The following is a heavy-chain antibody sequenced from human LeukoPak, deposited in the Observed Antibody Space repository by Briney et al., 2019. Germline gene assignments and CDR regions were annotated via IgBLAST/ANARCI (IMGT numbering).Heavy chain of an antibody. CDR1: VGSIISYY. J-gene: IGHJ3*02. CDR2: IFNTGST. V-gene: IGHV4-59*03. CDR3: VPLSGGDDAFDI. D-gene: IGHD2-2*01. Sequence: SETLSLTCPGCVGSIISYYWSWIRQPPAKGLDGMGYIFNTGSTNYNPSLKSQVPISELPSKHRFPLKLSSVTPANPALYYLVPLSGGDDAFDIWGQGTMVSVSS.